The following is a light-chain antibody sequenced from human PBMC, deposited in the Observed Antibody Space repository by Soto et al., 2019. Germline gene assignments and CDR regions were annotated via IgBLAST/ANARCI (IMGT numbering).Light chain of an antibody. CDR1: QGVRTN. J-gene: IGKJ2*01. V-gene: IGKV3-15*01. CDR2: GAS. CDR3: QQSETWPHT. Sequence: EIVMTQSPATLSVSPGERATLSCRASQGVRTNLAWYQQKPDQAPRLLIYGASTRATDIPARFSGSGSGTEFTLTISRLQSEDFGVYYCQQSETWPHTFGQGTKLEIK.